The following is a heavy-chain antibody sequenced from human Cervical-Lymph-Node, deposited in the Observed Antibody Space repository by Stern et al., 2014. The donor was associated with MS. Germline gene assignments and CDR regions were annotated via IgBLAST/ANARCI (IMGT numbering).Heavy chain of an antibody. CDR3: ARDEGADY. J-gene: IGHJ4*02. CDR2: INPSAGNT. CDR1: GYSFTSYF. Sequence: QVQLVQPGAEMKKPGASVKVSCMASGYSFTSYFIIWVRQAPGQGLEWMGIINPSAGNTNYAQKFQGRVVMTSDTSTGTVYLELSSLRSEDTAVYYCARDEGADYWGQGTLVTVSS. V-gene: IGHV1-46*01.